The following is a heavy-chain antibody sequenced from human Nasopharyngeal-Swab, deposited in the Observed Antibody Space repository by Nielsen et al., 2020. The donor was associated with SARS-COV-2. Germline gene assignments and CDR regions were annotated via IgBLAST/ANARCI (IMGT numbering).Heavy chain of an antibody. D-gene: IGHD1-26*01. J-gene: IGHJ4*02. CDR1: GFTFSRYV. Sequence: GESLKISCSASGFTFSRYVMHWVRQAPGKGLEWVAVISYDGSNKYYADSVKGRFTISRDNSKNTLYLQMNSLRAEDTAVYYCARSYSGSYYGAFDYWGQGTLVTVSS. CDR3: ARSYSGSYYGAFDY. CDR2: ISYDGSNK. V-gene: IGHV3-30*04.